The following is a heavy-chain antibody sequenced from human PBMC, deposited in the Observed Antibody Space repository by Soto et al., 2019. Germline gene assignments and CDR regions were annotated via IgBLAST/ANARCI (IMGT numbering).Heavy chain of an antibody. D-gene: IGHD4-17*01. J-gene: IGHJ6*02. Sequence: PGGSLRLSCAASGFTFSNYVMSWVRQAPGKGLEWVSSISGSGDNTYYADSVKGRFTISRDNSKNTLFLQMNSLKAEDTAVYYCARSRDLRSYYYYGMDVWGQGTTVTVSS. CDR3: ARSRDLRSYYYYGMDV. CDR2: ISGSGDNT. V-gene: IGHV3-23*01. CDR1: GFTFSNYV.